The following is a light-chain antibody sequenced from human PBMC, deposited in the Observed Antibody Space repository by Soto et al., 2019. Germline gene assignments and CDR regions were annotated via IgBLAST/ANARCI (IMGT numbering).Light chain of an antibody. J-gene: IGLJ3*02. Sequence: QSALTQPASVSGSPGQSITISCTGTSSDVGGYNYVSWYQQQPGKAPKLMISNVGDRPSGVSNRFSGCKSGNTASLTISGLQNEEEADYYCSSYTTSSTVVFGGGTKLTVL. V-gene: IGLV2-14*03. CDR3: SSYTTSSTVV. CDR2: NVG. CDR1: SSDVGGYNY.